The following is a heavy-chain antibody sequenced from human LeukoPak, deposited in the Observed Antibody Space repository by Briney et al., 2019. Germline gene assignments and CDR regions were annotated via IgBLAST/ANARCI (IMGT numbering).Heavy chain of an antibody. V-gene: IGHV3-74*01. CDR2: INSDGTST. Sequence: GGSLRLSCAASGFTFSDYYMSWIRQAPGKGLVWVSRINSDGTSTNYADSVKGRFTISRDNAKNTLYLQMNSLRAEDTAVYYCARARYLDYWGQGTLVTVSS. CDR1: GFTFSDYY. J-gene: IGHJ4*02. CDR3: ARARYLDY.